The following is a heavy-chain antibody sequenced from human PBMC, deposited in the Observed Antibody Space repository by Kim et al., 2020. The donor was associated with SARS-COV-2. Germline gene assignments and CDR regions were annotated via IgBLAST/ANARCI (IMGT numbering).Heavy chain of an antibody. V-gene: IGHV3-49*03. J-gene: IGHJ4*02. CDR2: IRSKAYGGTT. CDR3: TRDSGSTAAYPDY. Sequence: GGSLRLSCTASGFTFGDYAMSWFRQAPGKGLEWVGFIRSKAYGGTTEYAASVKGRFTISRDDSKSIAYLQMNSLKTEDTAVYYCTRDSGSTAAYPDYWGQGTLVTVSS. D-gene: IGHD3-22*01. CDR1: GFTFGDYA.